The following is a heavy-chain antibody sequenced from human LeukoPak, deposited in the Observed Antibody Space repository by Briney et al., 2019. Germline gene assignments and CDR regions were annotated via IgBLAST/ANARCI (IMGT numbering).Heavy chain of an antibody. J-gene: IGHJ4*02. Sequence: SETLSLTCTVSGGSISSYYWSWIRQPPGKGLEWIGYIYYSGSTNYNPSLKSRVTISVDTSKNQFSLKLSSVTAADTAVYYCARVGVATANYYFDYWGQGTLVTVSP. CDR1: GGSISSYY. V-gene: IGHV4-59*08. CDR3: ARVGVATANYYFDY. CDR2: IYYSGST. D-gene: IGHD5-12*01.